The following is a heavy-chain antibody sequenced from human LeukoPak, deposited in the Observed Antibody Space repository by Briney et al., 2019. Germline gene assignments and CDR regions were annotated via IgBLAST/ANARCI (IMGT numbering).Heavy chain of an antibody. J-gene: IGHJ3*02. V-gene: IGHV3-48*03. D-gene: IGHD4-17*01. CDR2: ISSSGSTI. Sequence: GRSLRLSCAASGFTFSSFAMHWVRQAPGKGLEWVSYISSSGSTIYYADSVKGRFTISRDNAKNSLYLQMNSLRAEDTAVYYCAREREVTTGYGAFDIWGQGTMVTVSS. CDR1: GFTFSSFA. CDR3: AREREVTTGYGAFDI.